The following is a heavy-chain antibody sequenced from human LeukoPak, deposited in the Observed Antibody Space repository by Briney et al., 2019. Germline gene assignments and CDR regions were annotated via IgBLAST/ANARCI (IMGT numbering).Heavy chain of an antibody. CDR1: GYTFTGYY. V-gene: IGHV1-2*02. J-gene: IGHJ4*02. D-gene: IGHD6-13*01. Sequence: ASVKVSCKASGYTFTGYYMHWVRQAPGQGLEWMGWINPNSGGTNYAQKFQGRVTMTRDTSISTAYMELSRLRSDDTAVYYCARVVGDKYRSRLYYFDYWGQGTLVTVSS. CDR3: ARVVGDKYRSRLYYFDY. CDR2: INPNSGGT.